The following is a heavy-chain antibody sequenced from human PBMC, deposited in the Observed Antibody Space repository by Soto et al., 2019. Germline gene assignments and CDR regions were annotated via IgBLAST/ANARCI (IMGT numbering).Heavy chain of an antibody. D-gene: IGHD3-22*01. CDR2: ISWNSGSI. V-gene: IGHV3-9*01. Sequence: EVQLLESGGGLVQPGRSLRLSCAASGFTFDDYAMHWVRQAPGKGLEWVSGISWNSGSIGYADSVKGRFTISRDNAKNSLYLQMNSLRAEDTALYYCAKDRVAVVMSSYGMDVWGQGTTVTVSS. J-gene: IGHJ6*02. CDR3: AKDRVAVVMSSYGMDV. CDR1: GFTFDDYA.